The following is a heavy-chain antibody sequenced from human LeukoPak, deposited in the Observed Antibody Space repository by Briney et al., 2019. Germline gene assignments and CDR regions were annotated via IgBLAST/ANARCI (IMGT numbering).Heavy chain of an antibody. J-gene: IGHJ4*02. V-gene: IGHV1-2*02. CDR3: AGGPFIVVVPAAVTPFYY. CDR2: IDPNNGGT. Sequence: GASVRVSCKASGYTFTGYYIHWVRQAPGQGLQWMGWIDPNNGGTIYTEMFQGRVTMTRDTSISTAYMELSRLRSDDTAVYYCAGGPFIVVVPAAVTPFYYWGQGTLVTVSS. D-gene: IGHD2-2*01. CDR1: GYTFTGYY.